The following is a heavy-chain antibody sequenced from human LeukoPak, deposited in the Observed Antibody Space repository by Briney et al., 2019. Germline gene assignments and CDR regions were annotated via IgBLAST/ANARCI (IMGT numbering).Heavy chain of an antibody. CDR3: ARGESSIAARPSDY. CDR2: IDPSDSYT. Sequence: GESLQISCKGSGYSFTSYRISWVRQMHGKGLEWMGRIDPSDSYTNYSPSFQGHVTISADKSISTAYLQWSSLKASDTAMYYCARGESSIAARPSDYWGQGTLVTVSS. CDR1: GYSFTSYR. D-gene: IGHD6-6*01. V-gene: IGHV5-10-1*01. J-gene: IGHJ4*02.